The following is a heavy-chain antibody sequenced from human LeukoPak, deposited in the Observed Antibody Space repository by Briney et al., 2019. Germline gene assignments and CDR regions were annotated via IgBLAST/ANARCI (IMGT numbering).Heavy chain of an antibody. Sequence: GVSLRLSCAASGFTFRSYAMSWVRQAPGKGLEWVSGISGSGGITHYAESLRGRSTISRDNSKNTLYLQMNSLRAEDTAMYYCAKVPTDYENSGPVDWGQGTQVTVSS. J-gene: IGHJ4*02. CDR3: AKVPTDYENSGPVD. CDR2: ISGSGGIT. V-gene: IGHV3-23*01. D-gene: IGHD3-22*01. CDR1: GFTFRSYA.